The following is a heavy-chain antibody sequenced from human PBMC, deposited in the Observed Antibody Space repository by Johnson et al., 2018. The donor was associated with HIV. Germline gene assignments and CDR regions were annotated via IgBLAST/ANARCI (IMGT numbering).Heavy chain of an antibody. CDR3: ARSVGYCSGGSCSPDAFDI. CDR2: IYSGGST. CDR1: GFIFDDYG. V-gene: IGHV3-20*04. D-gene: IGHD2-15*01. Sequence: VQLVESGGGEVRPGGSLRLACVASGFIFDDYGLTWVRQAPGKGLEWVSVIYSGGSTYYADSVKGRFIISRDNAKNSLYLQMNSLRAGDTAVYYCARSVGYCSGGSCSPDAFDIWGPGTMVTVSS. J-gene: IGHJ3*02.